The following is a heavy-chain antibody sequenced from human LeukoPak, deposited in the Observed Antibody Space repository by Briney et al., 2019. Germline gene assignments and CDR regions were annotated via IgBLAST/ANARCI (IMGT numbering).Heavy chain of an antibody. CDR3: ARLRFLEWLLYMDY. V-gene: IGHV1-18*01. D-gene: IGHD3-3*01. CDR1: GYTFTSYG. J-gene: IGHJ4*02. Sequence: ASVKVSCKASGYTFTSYGISWVRQAPGQGLEWMGWISAYNGNTNYAQKLQGRVTMTTDTSTSTAYMELRSLRSDDTAVYYCARLRFLEWLLYMDYWGQGTLATVSS. CDR2: ISAYNGNT.